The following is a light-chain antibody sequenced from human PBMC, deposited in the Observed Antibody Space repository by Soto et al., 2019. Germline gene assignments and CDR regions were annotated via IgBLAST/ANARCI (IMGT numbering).Light chain of an antibody. V-gene: IGKV3-11*01. CDR2: DAS. CDR1: QSLSSY. CDR3: QHYVTSLTT. Sequence: EIVLTQSPGTLSLSPGERATLSCWASQSLSSYLAWYQQKPGQAPRLLIYDASNRANGIPARFTGSGSGTDFTLTISSLEPEDFAVYYCQHYVTSLTTFGQGTKVDIK. J-gene: IGKJ1*01.